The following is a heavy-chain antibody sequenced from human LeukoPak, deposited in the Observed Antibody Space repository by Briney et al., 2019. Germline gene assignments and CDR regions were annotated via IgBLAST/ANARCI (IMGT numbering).Heavy chain of an antibody. CDR3: ARGGRYYDFWSGYSGAEYFQH. CDR2: INPNSGDT. Sequence: ASVKVSCKASGYTLTDHYIHWVRQAPGQGLEWMGWINPNSGDTNYAQKFQGRVTMTRDTSISTINMELRRLTSDDTAVYYCARGGRYYDFWSGYSGAEYFQHWGQGTLVTVSS. V-gene: IGHV1-2*02. CDR1: GYTLTDHY. D-gene: IGHD3-3*01. J-gene: IGHJ1*01.